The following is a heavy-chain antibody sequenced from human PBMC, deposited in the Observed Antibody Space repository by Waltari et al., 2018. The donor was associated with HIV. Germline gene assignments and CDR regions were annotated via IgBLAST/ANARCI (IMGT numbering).Heavy chain of an antibody. D-gene: IGHD2-2*03. Sequence: QITLEESGPTLVKPTQTLTLTCTFSGFSLSTSGVGVGWIRQTPGQALEWLALIYWNGNKHYSPSLKSRVTITKETSKDQVVLKMTNMDPADTATYFCARRPGYCSGTRCYYSHWFDPWGQGTLVTVSS. CDR1: GFSLSTSGVG. CDR3: ARRPGYCSGTRCYYSHWFDP. V-gene: IGHV2-5*01. J-gene: IGHJ5*02. CDR2: IYWNGNK.